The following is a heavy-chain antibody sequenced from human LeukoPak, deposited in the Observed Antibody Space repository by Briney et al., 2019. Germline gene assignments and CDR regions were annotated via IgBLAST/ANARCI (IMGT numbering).Heavy chain of an antibody. CDR3: AKVIGYYDFWSGSNGMDV. CDR2: ISGSGGST. D-gene: IGHD3-3*01. J-gene: IGHJ6*02. V-gene: IGHV3-23*01. Sequence: PGGSLRLSCAASGFTFSSYAMSWVRQAPGKGLEWVSAISGSGGSTYYADSVKGRFTISRENSKNTLYLQMNSLRAEDTAVYYCAKVIGYYDFWSGSNGMDVWGQGTTVTVSS. CDR1: GFTFSSYA.